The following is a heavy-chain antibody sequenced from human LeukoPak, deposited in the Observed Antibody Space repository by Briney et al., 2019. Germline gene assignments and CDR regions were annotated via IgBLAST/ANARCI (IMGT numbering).Heavy chain of an antibody. CDR3: ARAARGYCSGGSCYLDY. CDR1: GFTFSSYA. V-gene: IGHV3-30*04. J-gene: IGHJ4*02. CDR2: ISYDGSNK. Sequence: PGRSLRLSCAASGFTFSSYAMHGVRQAPGKGLEWVAVISYDGSNKYYADSVKGRFTISRDNSKNTLYLQMNSLRAEDTAVYYCARAARGYCSGGSCYLDYWGQGTLVTVSS. D-gene: IGHD2-15*01.